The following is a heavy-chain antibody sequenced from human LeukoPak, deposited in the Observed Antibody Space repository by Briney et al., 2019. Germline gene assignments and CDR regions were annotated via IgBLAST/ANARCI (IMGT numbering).Heavy chain of an antibody. CDR1: GYTLTELS. V-gene: IGHV1-24*01. Sequence: ASVKVSCKVSGYTLTELSMHWVRQAPGKGLEWMGGFDPEDGETIYAQKLQGRVAMTEDTSTDTAYMELSSLRSEDTAVYYCATKYSGSYLRWGQGTLVTVSS. J-gene: IGHJ4*02. CDR3: ATKYSGSYLR. CDR2: FDPEDGET. D-gene: IGHD1-26*01.